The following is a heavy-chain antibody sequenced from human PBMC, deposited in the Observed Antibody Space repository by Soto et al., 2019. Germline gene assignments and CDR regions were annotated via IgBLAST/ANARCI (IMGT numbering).Heavy chain of an antibody. V-gene: IGHV4-4*02. CDR3: AREVTMVRGVTIRGGMDV. CDR1: GGSISSSNW. D-gene: IGHD3-10*01. CDR2: IYHSGST. J-gene: IGHJ6*02. Sequence: PSETLSLTCAVSGGSISSSNWWSWVRQPPGKGLEWIGEIYHSGSTNYNPSLKSRVTISVDKSKNQFPLKLSSVTAADTAEYYCAREVTMVRGVTIRGGMDVWGQGTTVTVSS.